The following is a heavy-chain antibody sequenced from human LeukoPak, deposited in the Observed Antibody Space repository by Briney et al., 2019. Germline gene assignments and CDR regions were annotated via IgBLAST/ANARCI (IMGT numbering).Heavy chain of an antibody. CDR2: IYYSGST. CDR1: GGSISSSSYY. Sequence: PSETLSLTCTVSGGSISSSSYYWGWIRQPPGKGLGWIGSIYYSGSTYYNPSLKSRVTISVDTSKNQFSLKLSSVTAADTAVYYCARQVEIVVVPAATTYFDYWGQGTLVTVSS. J-gene: IGHJ4*02. V-gene: IGHV4-39*01. D-gene: IGHD2-2*01. CDR3: ARQVEIVVVPAATTYFDY.